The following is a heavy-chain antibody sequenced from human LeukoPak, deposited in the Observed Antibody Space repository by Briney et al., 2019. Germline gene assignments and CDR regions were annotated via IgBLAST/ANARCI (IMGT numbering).Heavy chain of an antibody. CDR3: ARDRAVAAVAAIYWYFDL. J-gene: IGHJ2*01. CDR2: IWYDGSTE. V-gene: IGHV3-33*01. CDR1: GFTFSSYC. Sequence: GGSLRLSCAASGFTFSSYCMHWVRQAPGKGLEWVAVIWYDGSTEYYADSVKGRFTISRDNSKNTLYLQMNSLRAEDTAVYHCARDRAVAAVAAIYWYFDLWGRGTLVTVSS. D-gene: IGHD6-19*01.